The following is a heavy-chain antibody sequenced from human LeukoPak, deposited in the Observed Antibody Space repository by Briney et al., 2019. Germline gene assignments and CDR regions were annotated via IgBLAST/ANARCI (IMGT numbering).Heavy chain of an antibody. Sequence: SETPSLTCTVSGGSISSGSYYWSWIRQPAGKGLEWIGRIYTSGSTNYNPSLKSRVTISVDTSKNQFSLKLSSVTAADTAVCYCARDPEYSSSSGDYWGQGILVTVSS. D-gene: IGHD6-6*01. V-gene: IGHV4-61*02. CDR2: IYTSGST. J-gene: IGHJ4*02. CDR3: ARDPEYSSSSGDY. CDR1: GGSISSGSYY.